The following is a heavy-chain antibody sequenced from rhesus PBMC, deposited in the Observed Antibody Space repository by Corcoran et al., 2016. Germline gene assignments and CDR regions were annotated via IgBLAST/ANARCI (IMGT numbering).Heavy chain of an antibody. Sequence: EVQLVESGGGLVKPGGSLRLSCVASGFTFSNYVMHWVRQVPGKGLVWVSFINENGDFASYAGSVKGRFTISRDNARDSLFLQMNSLRAEDTAVYSCTREIRGTAYFDFWGQGILVTVSS. J-gene: IGHJ4*01. CDR1: GFTFSNYV. V-gene: IGHV3-100*01. D-gene: IGHD1-1*01. CDR3: TREIRGTAYFDF. CDR2: INENGDFA.